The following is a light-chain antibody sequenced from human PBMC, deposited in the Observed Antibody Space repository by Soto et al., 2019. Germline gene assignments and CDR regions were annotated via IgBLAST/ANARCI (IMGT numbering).Light chain of an antibody. V-gene: IGKV1-5*03. CDR2: KAS. CDR1: QSISSW. J-gene: IGKJ1*01. Sequence: DIQMTQSPSTLSASVGDRVTITCRASQSISSWLAWYQQKTGKAPKILIYKASILESGVPSRFSGSGSGTEFTLTIISLQPDDFATYYCQHYNIYSETFGQGTKVDIK. CDR3: QHYNIYSET.